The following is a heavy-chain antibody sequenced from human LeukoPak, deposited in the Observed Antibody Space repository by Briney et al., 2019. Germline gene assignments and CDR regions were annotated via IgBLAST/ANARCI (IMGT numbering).Heavy chain of an antibody. CDR2: INHSGGT. J-gene: IGHJ5*02. D-gene: IGHD3-16*01. CDR1: GGSFSGYY. Sequence: SETLSLTCAVYGGSFSGYYWSWIRQPPGKGLEWIGEINHSGGTNYNPSLKSRVTISVDTSKNQFSLKLSSVTAADTAVYYCARHRGMMSFDPWGQGTLVTVSS. CDR3: ARHRGMMSFDP. V-gene: IGHV4-34*01.